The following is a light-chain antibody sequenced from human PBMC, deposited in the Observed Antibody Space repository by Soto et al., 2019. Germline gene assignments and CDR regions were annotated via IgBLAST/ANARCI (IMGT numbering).Light chain of an antibody. Sequence: QSALTQPPSASGSPGRSVTISCTGTSSDVGGYDYVSWYQQHPGKAPKLIIYEVTKRPSGVPDRFSGSKSGNTASLTVSGLQAEDEADYYCSSYAGSKNVVFGGGTKLTVL. CDR3: SSYAGSKNVV. V-gene: IGLV2-8*01. CDR2: EVT. CDR1: SSDVGGYDY. J-gene: IGLJ2*01.